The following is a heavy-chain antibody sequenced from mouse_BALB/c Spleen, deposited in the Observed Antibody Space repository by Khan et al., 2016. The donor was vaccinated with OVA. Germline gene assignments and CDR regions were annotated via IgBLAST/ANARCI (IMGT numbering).Heavy chain of an antibody. Sequence: VQLKESGPGLVKPSQSLSLTCTVTGYSITSGYAWNWIRQFPGNKLEWMGYISYSGGTSYNPSLKSRISITRDTSKNQIFLQLNSVTTEDTATYYCARGNYYGYYFDYWGQGTTLTVSS. J-gene: IGHJ2*01. D-gene: IGHD1-1*01. CDR2: ISYSGGT. CDR1: GYSITSGYA. CDR3: ARGNYYGYYFDY. V-gene: IGHV3-2*02.